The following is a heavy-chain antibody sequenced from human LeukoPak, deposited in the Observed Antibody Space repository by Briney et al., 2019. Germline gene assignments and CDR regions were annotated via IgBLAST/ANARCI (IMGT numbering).Heavy chain of an antibody. CDR2: INHSGST. CDR1: GGSFSGYY. CDR3: ARFSVFGNDDY. V-gene: IGHV4-34*01. J-gene: IGHJ4*02. D-gene: IGHD3-3*01. Sequence: SETLSLTCAVYGGSFSGYYCSWIRQPPGKGLEWIGGINHSGSTNYNPSLKSRVTISVDTSKNQFSLKLSSVTAADTAVYYCARFSVFGNDDYWGQGTLVTVSS.